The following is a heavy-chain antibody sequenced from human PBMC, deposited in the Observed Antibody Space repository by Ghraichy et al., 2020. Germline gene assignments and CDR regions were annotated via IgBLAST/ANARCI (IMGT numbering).Heavy chain of an antibody. CDR3: SRGGGAGTPVLYHMDV. J-gene: IGHJ6*02. CDR2: ISSSTRYI. V-gene: IGHV3-21*01. Sequence: LSLTCVTSGLMFSPNSMNWVRQAPGKGLEWVASISSSTRYIYYADSVKGRFTISRDNAQNSLYLQMNSLRAEDTAVYYCSRGGGAGTPVLYHMDVWGLGTTVTVSS. CDR1: GLMFSPNS. D-gene: IGHD6-19*01.